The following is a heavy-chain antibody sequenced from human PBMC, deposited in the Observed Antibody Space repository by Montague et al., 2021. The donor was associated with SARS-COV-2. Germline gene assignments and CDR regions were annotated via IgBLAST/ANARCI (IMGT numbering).Heavy chain of an antibody. CDR2: IYHSGST. V-gene: IGHV4-38-2*02. CDR3: ARSQDCSTTSCHFDY. CDR1: GYSISSGYY. J-gene: IGHJ4*02. D-gene: IGHD2-2*01. Sequence: SETLSLTCTVSGYSISSGYYWGWLRQPPGKVLGWSGSIYHSGSTYYNPSLKSRVTISVDTSKNQFSLKLSSVTAADTAVYYCARSQDCSTTSCHFDYWGQGTLVTVSS.